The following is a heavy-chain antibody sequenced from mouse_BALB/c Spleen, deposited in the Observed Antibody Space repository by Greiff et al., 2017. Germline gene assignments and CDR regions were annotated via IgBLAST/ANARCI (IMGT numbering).Heavy chain of an antibody. CDR3: AREDDGYYWYFDV. Sequence: EVQLQQSGPGLVKPSQSLSLTCTVTGYSITSDYAWNWIRQFPGNKLEWMGYISYSGSTSYNPSLKSRISITRDTSKNQFFLQLNSVTTEDTATYYCAREDDGYYWYFDVWGAGTTVTVSS. V-gene: IGHV3-2*02. D-gene: IGHD2-3*01. CDR2: ISYSGST. J-gene: IGHJ1*01. CDR1: GYSITSDYA.